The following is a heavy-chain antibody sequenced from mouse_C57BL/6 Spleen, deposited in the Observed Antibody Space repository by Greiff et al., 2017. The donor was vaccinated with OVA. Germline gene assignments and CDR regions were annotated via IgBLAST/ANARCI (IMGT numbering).Heavy chain of an antibody. Sequence: VQLVESGPELVKPGASVKISCKASGYSFTSYYIHWVKQRPGQGLEWIGWIYPGSGNTKYNEKFKGKATLTADTSSSTAYMQLSSLTSEDSAVYYCARWTDYYGSSYAMDYWGQGTSVTVSS. CDR3: ARWTDYYGSSYAMDY. D-gene: IGHD1-1*01. V-gene: IGHV1-66*01. CDR1: GYSFTSYY. CDR2: IYPGSGNT. J-gene: IGHJ4*01.